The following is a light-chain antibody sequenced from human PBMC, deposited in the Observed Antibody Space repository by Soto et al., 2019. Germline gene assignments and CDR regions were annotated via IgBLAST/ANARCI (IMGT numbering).Light chain of an antibody. CDR1: QSLLHSNGYNY. CDR2: EAS. CDR3: QQYYSDWT. V-gene: IGKV2-28*01. J-gene: IGKJ1*01. Sequence: DIVMTQSPLSLHVTPGEPASISCRSSQSLLHSNGYNYLHWYLQKPGQSPQLLIYEASNLESGVPSRFSGSGSGTEFTLTISSLQPDDFATYYCQQYYSDWTFGQGTKVDI.